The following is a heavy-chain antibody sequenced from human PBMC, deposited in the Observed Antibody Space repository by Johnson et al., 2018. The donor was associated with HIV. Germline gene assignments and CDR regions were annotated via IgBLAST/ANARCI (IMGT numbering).Heavy chain of an antibody. CDR2: IYSGGST. J-gene: IGHJ3*02. CDR1: GFTVSSNY. D-gene: IGHD6-6*01. V-gene: IGHV3-66*02. CDR3: AKGGSSSTAFDI. Sequence: VQLVESGGGVVQPGRALRLSCAASGFTVSSNYMSWVRQAPGKGLEWGSVIYSGGSTYYADSVKGRFTISRDNSKNTLYLQMNSLRAEDTAVYYCAKGGSSSTAFDIWGQGTMVTVSS.